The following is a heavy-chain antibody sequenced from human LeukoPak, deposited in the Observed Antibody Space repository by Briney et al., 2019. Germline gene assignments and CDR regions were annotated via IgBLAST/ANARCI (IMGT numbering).Heavy chain of an antibody. CDR3: ARDRDGANSNWFDP. CDR1: GGSISSANFY. J-gene: IGHJ5*02. D-gene: IGHD4-23*01. V-gene: IGHV4-31*03. Sequence: SETLSLTCTVSGGSISSANFYLNWIRQHPPPGKGLDWLGSIYFNGNTLYNPSLKSRLTISIDTSKNQFSLKLTSLTAADTAMYYCARDRDGANSNWFDPWGQGTLVTVSS. CDR2: IYFNGNT.